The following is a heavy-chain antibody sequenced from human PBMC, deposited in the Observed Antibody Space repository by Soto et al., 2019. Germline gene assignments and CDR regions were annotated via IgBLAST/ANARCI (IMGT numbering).Heavy chain of an antibody. Sequence: QVQLVESGGGVVQPGRSLRLSCAASGFTFSSYGMHWVRQAPGKGLEWVAVIWYDGSKKYYADSVKGRFTISRDNSXNXLYLQMNSLRAEDTAVYYCASEYCSGGRCYYYGMDVWGQGTTVTVSS. CDR3: ASEYCSGGRCYYYGMDV. D-gene: IGHD2-15*01. V-gene: IGHV3-33*01. CDR1: GFTFSSYG. CDR2: IWYDGSKK. J-gene: IGHJ6*02.